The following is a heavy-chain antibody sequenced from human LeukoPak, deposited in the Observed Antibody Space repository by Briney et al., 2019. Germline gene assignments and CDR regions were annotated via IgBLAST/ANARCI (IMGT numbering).Heavy chain of an antibody. V-gene: IGHV4-34*01. CDR2: INHSGST. CDR1: GGSFSGYY. J-gene: IGHJ4*02. D-gene: IGHD4-11*01. Sequence: SETLSLTCAVYGGSFSGYYWSWIRQPPGKGLEWIGEINHSGSTNYSPSLKSRVTISVDTSKNQFSLKLSSVTAADTAVYYCASSYYTNLSAPFDYWGQGTLVTVSS. CDR3: ASSYYTNLSAPFDY.